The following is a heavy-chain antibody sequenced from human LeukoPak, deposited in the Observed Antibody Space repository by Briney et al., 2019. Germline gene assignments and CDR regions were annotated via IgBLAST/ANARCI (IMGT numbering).Heavy chain of an antibody. CDR1: GFSVSSNY. D-gene: IGHD4-23*01. J-gene: IGHJ4*02. CDR3: TDAVAG. CDR2: IYSDGST. Sequence: GGSLRLSCAASGFSVSSNYVTWVRQPPGKGLKWVSVIYSDGSTYYADSVKGRFTISRDNSKNTLYLQMNSLRVEDTAVYYCTDAVAGWGQGTLVTVSS. V-gene: IGHV3-53*05.